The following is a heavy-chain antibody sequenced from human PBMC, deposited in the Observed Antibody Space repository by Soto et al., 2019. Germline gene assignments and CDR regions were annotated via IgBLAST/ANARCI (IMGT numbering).Heavy chain of an antibody. J-gene: IGHJ4*02. CDR3: ARGYKGNFDY. CDR1: GGSISSGGYS. Sequence: TLSLTCAVSGGSISSGGYSWSWIRQPPGKGLEWIGYIYHSGSTYYNPSLKSRVTISVDRSKNQFSLKLSSVTAADTAVYYCARGYKGNFDYWGQGTLVTVSS. V-gene: IGHV4-30-2*01. D-gene: IGHD5-18*01. CDR2: IYHSGST.